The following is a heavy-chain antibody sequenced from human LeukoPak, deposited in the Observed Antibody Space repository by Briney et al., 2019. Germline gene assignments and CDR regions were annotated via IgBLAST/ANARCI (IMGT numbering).Heavy chain of an antibody. J-gene: IGHJ5*02. D-gene: IGHD6-25*01. Sequence: SETLSLTCTVSGGSISSYYWSWIRQPPGKGLEWIGYIYYSGSTNYNPSLKSRVTISVDTSKNQFSLKLSSVTAADTAVYYCAGEVRLKSWFDPWGQGTLVTVSS. CDR1: GGSISSYY. CDR2: IYYSGST. V-gene: IGHV4-59*01. CDR3: AGEVRLKSWFDP.